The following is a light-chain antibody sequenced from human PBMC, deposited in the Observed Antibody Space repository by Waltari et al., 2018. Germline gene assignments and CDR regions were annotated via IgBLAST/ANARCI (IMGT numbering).Light chain of an antibody. J-gene: IGKJ4*01. CDR1: QTVRTTY. CDR2: GAS. V-gene: IGKV3-20*01. CDR3: QQYDISPLT. Sequence: EIVLTQSPGTLSFSPGERATLSCRASQTVRTTYLAWYQQKPGQAPTLLIYGASSRATGIPDRFSGSGSGTDFSLTISSLEPEDFAVYYCQQYDISPLTVGGGTKVEIK.